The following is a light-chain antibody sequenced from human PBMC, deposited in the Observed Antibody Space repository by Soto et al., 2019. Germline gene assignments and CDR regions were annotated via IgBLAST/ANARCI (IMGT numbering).Light chain of an antibody. CDR1: QSISSW. V-gene: IGKV1-5*03. Sequence: QLDQCQSSQSGAVGDGVTLPFRASQSISSWLAWYQQKPGKAPKLLIYKASSLESGVISRFSGSGSGTEFTLTISSLQRDDFATYYCQQYNSFFTFGPGTKVAI. CDR3: QQYNSFFT. CDR2: KAS. J-gene: IGKJ3*01.